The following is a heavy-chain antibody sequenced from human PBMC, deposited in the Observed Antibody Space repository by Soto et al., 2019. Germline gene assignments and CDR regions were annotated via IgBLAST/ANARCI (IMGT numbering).Heavy chain of an antibody. CDR3: ARIAIGYCSGGSCYPMEYYFDY. J-gene: IGHJ4*02. Sequence: WGSLRLSCAASGFTLSSYSMNWVRQAPGKGLEWVSYISSSSSTIYYADSVKGRFTISRDNAKNSLYLQMNSLRAEDTAVYYCARIAIGYCSGGSCYPMEYYFDYWGQGTLVTVSS. CDR1: GFTLSSYS. CDR2: ISSSSSTI. D-gene: IGHD2-15*01. V-gene: IGHV3-48*01.